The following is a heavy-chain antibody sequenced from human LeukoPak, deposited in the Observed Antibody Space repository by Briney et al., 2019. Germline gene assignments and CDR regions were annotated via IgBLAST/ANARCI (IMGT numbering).Heavy chain of an antibody. CDR3: ARDLVVVVAPMGWFDP. J-gene: IGHJ5*02. Sequence: ASVKVSCKASGYTFTSYAMHWVRQAPGQRLEWMGWINAGNGNTKYSQKFQGRVTITRDTSASTAYMELSSLRSEDTAVYYCARDLVVVVAPMGWFDPWGQGTLVTVSS. V-gene: IGHV1-3*01. D-gene: IGHD2-15*01. CDR1: GYTFTSYA. CDR2: INAGNGNT.